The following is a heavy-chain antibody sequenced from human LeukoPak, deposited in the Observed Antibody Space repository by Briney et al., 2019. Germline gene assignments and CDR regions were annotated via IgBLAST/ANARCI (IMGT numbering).Heavy chain of an antibody. Sequence: GGSLRLSCAASRFTFSSYGMHWVRQAPGKGLEWVAVISYDGSNKYYADSVKGRFTISRDNSKNTLYLQMNSLRAEDTAVYYCAKEMRATRITMLPVGYWGQGTLVTVSS. J-gene: IGHJ4*02. V-gene: IGHV3-30*18. D-gene: IGHD3-10*02. CDR3: AKEMRATRITMLPVGY. CDR2: ISYDGSNK. CDR1: RFTFSSYG.